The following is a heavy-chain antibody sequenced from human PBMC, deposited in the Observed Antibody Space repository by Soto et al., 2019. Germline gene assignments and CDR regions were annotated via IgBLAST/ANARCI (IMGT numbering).Heavy chain of an antibody. V-gene: IGHV1-69*13. D-gene: IGHD3-22*01. Sequence: GASVKVSCKASGGTFSSYAISWVRQAPGQGLEWMGGIIPIFGTANYAQKFQDRVTITADESTSTAYMELSSLRPEDTAVYYCASNNYYDSSGYYPDYWGQGTLVTVS. CDR2: IIPIFGTA. CDR3: ASNNYYDSSGYYPDY. J-gene: IGHJ4*02. CDR1: GGTFSSYA.